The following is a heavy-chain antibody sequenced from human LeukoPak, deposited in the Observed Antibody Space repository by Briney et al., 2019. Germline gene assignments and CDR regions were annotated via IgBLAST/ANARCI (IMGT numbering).Heavy chain of an antibody. V-gene: IGHV4-34*01. J-gene: IGHJ1*01. D-gene: IGHD2/OR15-2a*01. CDR3: ATRLSNSGSAFRH. CDR2: INHSGST. CDR1: GGSFSGYY. Sequence: SETLSLTCAVYGGSFSGYYWSWIRQPPGKGLEWIGEINHSGSTNYNPSLKSRVTISVDTSKNQFSLKLSSVTAADTAVYYRATRLSNSGSAFRHWGQGTLVTVSS.